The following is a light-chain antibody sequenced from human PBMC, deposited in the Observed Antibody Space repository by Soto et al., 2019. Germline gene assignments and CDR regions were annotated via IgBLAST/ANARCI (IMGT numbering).Light chain of an antibody. Sequence: QSVLTQPASVSGSPGQSNTISCTGNNSDVGGYNYVSWYQQHPGKAPKLIIYDVSNRPSGVSNRFSGSKSAKTASLTISGLQADDEAHYCCSSYTSMSTLGGVFGGGTKLTVL. CDR3: SSYTSMSTLGGV. J-gene: IGLJ3*02. CDR1: NSDVGGYNY. V-gene: IGLV2-14*03. CDR2: DVS.